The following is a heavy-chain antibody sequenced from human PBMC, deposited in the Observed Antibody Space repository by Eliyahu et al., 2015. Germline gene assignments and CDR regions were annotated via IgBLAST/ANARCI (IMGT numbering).Heavy chain of an antibody. CDR2: ISGDGGST. CDR3: AKGGITMIAGVFDY. Sequence: EVQLVESGGGVVQPGGSLXLSXAASGFTFXDYAMPWVRQGPGKGLEWVSXISGDGGSTYYADSVKGRFTISRDNSKNSLYLQMNSLRTEDTALYYCAKGGITMIAGVFDYWGQGTLVTVSS. D-gene: IGHD3-22*01. V-gene: IGHV3-43*02. J-gene: IGHJ4*02. CDR1: GFTFXDYA.